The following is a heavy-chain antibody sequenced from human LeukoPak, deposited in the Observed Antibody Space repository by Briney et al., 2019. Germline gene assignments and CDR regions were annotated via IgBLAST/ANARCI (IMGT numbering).Heavy chain of an antibody. Sequence: PGGSLRLSCAASGFTFSSYAMHWVRQAPGKGLEWVAVISYDGSNKYYADSVKGRFTISRDNSKNTLYLQMNSLRAEDTAVYYCARDHCSSTSCYLGNWFGPWGQGTLVTVSS. CDR3: ARDHCSSTSCYLGNWFGP. V-gene: IGHV3-30-3*01. J-gene: IGHJ5*02. CDR2: ISYDGSNK. CDR1: GFTFSSYA. D-gene: IGHD2-2*01.